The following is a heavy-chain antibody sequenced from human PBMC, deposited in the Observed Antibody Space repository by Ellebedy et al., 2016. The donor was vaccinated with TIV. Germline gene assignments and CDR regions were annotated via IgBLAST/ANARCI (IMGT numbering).Heavy chain of an antibody. CDR1: GFTFSSYG. Sequence: GGSLRLXCAASGFTFSSYGMHWVRQAPGKGLEWVAVIWYDGSNKYYADSVKGRFTISRDNSKNTLYLQMNSLRAEDTAVYYCARDLGIVVVPAALYGWFDPWGQGTLVTVSS. J-gene: IGHJ5*02. CDR2: IWYDGSNK. D-gene: IGHD2-2*01. V-gene: IGHV3-33*01. CDR3: ARDLGIVVVPAALYGWFDP.